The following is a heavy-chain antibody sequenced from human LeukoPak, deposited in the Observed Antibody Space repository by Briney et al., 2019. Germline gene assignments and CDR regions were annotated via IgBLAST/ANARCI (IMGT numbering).Heavy chain of an antibody. CDR1: GGSISSGDYY. Sequence: PSQTLSLTCTVSGGSISSGDYYRSWIRQPPGKGLEWIGYIYYSGSTYYNPSLKSRVTISVDTSKNQFSLKLSSVTAADTAVYYCARGDTAMVTRPYFDYWGQGTLVTVSS. J-gene: IGHJ4*02. D-gene: IGHD5-18*01. CDR2: IYYSGST. CDR3: ARGDTAMVTRPYFDY. V-gene: IGHV4-30-4*01.